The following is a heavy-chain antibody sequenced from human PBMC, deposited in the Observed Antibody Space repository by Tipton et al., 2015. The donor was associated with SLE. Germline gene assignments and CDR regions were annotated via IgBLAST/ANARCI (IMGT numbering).Heavy chain of an antibody. CDR2: IYYSGST. D-gene: IGHD5-18*01. J-gene: IGHJ2*01. Sequence: LRLSCTVSGGSISSYYWSWVRQPPGKGLEWIGYIYYSGSTNYNPSLKSRVTISVDTSKNQFSLKLSSVTAADTAVYYCARGGTATAYWYFDLWGRGTLVTVSS. V-gene: IGHV4-59*08. CDR1: GGSISSYY. CDR3: ARGGTATAYWYFDL.